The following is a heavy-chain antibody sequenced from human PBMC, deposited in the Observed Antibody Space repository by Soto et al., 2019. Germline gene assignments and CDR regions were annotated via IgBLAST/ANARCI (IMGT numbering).Heavy chain of an antibody. V-gene: IGHV3-7*01. J-gene: IGHJ5*02. D-gene: IGHD4-4*01. CDR2: IKPDESEK. Sequence: EVHLVESGGGLVQPGGSLRLSCTASGSTFSDSWMTWVRQAPGKGLEWVARIKPDESEKKYADSVKGRFSISRDNAKNSMYLQMDSLRGEDTAVYYCVRGGSNYASWGQGSLVTVSS. CDR3: VRGGSNYAS. CDR1: GSTFSDSW.